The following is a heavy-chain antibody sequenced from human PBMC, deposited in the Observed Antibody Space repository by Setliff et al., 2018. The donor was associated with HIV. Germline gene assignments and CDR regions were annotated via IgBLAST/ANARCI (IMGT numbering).Heavy chain of an antibody. J-gene: IGHJ6*04. D-gene: IGHD6-13*01. CDR2: IYHSGGT. CDR1: GGSISSSNW. Sequence: SETLSLTCAVSGGSISSSNWWSWVRQPPGKGLEWIGEIYHSGGTNYNPSLKSRVTISLDKSKNHFSLELRSVTAADTAVYYCARDPGSSYSSNLDVWGKGTTVTVSS. CDR3: ARDPGSSYSSNLDV. V-gene: IGHV4-4*02.